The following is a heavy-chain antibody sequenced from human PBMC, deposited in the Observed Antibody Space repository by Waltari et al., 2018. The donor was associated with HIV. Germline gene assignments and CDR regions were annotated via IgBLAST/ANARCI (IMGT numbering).Heavy chain of an antibody. Sequence: EVQVVESGGGLVQLGGSVRFSCEASGFTFSSSWMDWVGQAPGKGLVWVARINSDGSSTGYVNSVKGRFTISRDNAKNTLYRQMNNLRSEDTAVYYCAPGRGWFDPWGQGTLVTVSS. CDR2: INSDGSST. V-gene: IGHV3-74*01. CDR3: APGRGWFDP. J-gene: IGHJ5*02. CDR1: GFTFSSSW.